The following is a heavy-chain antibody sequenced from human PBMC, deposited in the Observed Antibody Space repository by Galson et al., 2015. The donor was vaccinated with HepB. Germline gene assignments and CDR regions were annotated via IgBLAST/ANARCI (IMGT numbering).Heavy chain of an antibody. J-gene: IGHJ1*01. V-gene: IGHV4-59*01. D-gene: IGHD6-13*01. CDR3: ARAYCADGSTWYEMYLHH. CDR2: IYNSGSI. Sequence: LRLSCAASGFAFSTYSMSWIRQPPGKGLEWIGYIYNSGSINYNPSLKSRVTISGDTSKNQFSLKLSSVTAADTAVYYCARAYCADGSTWYEMYLHHWGQGTLVTVSS. CDR1: GFAFSTYS.